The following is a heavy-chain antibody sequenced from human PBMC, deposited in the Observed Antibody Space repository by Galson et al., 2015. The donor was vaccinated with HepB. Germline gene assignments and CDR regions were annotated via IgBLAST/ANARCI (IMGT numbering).Heavy chain of an antibody. CDR2: IDNDGTGT. J-gene: IGHJ4*02. D-gene: IGHD4/OR15-4a*01. CDR3: ARRQCIGASCYLDS. V-gene: IGHV3-74*01. Sequence: SLRLSCAASGFTFNNYWMHWVRHAPGKGLVWVSRIDNDGTGTDYGDSVKGRFTISRDNAKNTLYLVMSSLRADDTAEYFCARRQCIGASCYLDSWGQGTLVTVSS. CDR1: GFTFNNYW.